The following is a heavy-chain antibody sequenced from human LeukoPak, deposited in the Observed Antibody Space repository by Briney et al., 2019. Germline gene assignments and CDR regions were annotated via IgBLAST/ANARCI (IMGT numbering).Heavy chain of an antibody. CDR3: ARDSMYYYDSSGSPFDY. V-gene: IGHV3-74*01. D-gene: IGHD3-22*01. Sequence: GGALRLSCAASGFTFSSYWMHWVRQAPGKGLVWVLRINSDGSSTSYADSVKGRFTISRDNAKNTLYLQMNSLKTEDTAVYYCARDSMYYYDSSGSPFDYWGQGTLVTVSS. CDR2: INSDGSST. CDR1: GFTFSSYW. J-gene: IGHJ4*02.